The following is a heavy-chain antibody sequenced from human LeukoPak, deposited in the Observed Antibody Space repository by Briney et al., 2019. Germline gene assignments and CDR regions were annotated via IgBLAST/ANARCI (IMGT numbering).Heavy chain of an antibody. CDR1: GGTFNSYA. CDR3: ARDNDLRDPPHFDY. Sequence: EASVKVSCKASGGTFNSYAISWVRQAPGQGLEWMGGIIPIFGTTDYARKFRGRVTLTADKSTRTAYMELSSLRSEDTAVYYCARDNDLRDPPHFDYWGQGTLVTVSS. D-gene: IGHD3/OR15-3a*01. V-gene: IGHV1-69*06. J-gene: IGHJ4*02. CDR2: IIPIFGTT.